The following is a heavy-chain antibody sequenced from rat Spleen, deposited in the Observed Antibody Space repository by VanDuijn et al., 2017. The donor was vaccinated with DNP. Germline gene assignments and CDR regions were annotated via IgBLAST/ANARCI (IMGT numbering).Heavy chain of an antibody. D-gene: IGHD3-8*01. Sequence: EVQLVESGGGPVQPGRSLKLSCVASGFLFSNYWMPWIRPAPGEGLEWVPSISNTGDHTYYSDSVKGRFRLSRNTAKSTLYLQVNSLKSDDTATYYCTSNPHVRTAAPFDYWGEGVRVTVSS. CDR2: ISNTGDHT. CDR1: GFLFSNYW. V-gene: IGHV5-31*01. CDR3: TSNPHVRTAAPFDY. J-gene: IGHJ2*01.